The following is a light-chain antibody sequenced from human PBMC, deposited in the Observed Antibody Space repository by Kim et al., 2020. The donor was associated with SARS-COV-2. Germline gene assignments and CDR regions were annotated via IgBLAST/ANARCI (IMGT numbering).Light chain of an antibody. J-gene: IGKJ1*01. CDR2: AAS. CDR3: QQYNVHPRT. CDR1: QGINNY. Sequence: SASVGDRVTITCRASQGINNYLAWYQQNPGTAPKLLIYAASTLESGVPSRFSGSGSGTEFTLTISSLQPEDFATYFCQQYNVHPRTFGQGTKLEI. V-gene: IGKV1-9*01.